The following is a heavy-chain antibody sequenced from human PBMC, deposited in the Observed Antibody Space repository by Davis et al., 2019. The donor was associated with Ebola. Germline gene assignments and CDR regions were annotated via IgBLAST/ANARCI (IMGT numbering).Heavy chain of an antibody. CDR1: GGSISSSSYY. Sequence: PSETLSLTCTVSGGSISSSSYYWGWIRQPPGKGLEWIGSIYYSGSTYYNPSLKSRVTISVDTSKNQFSLKLSSVTAADTAVYYCARKRSSSSFRYYYGMDVWGQGTTVTVSS. D-gene: IGHD6-6*01. CDR2: IYYSGST. V-gene: IGHV4-39*01. J-gene: IGHJ6*02. CDR3: ARKRSSSSFRYYYGMDV.